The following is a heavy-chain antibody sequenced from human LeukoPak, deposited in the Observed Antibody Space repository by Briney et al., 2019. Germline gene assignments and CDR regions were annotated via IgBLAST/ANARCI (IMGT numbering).Heavy chain of an antibody. D-gene: IGHD3-10*01. V-gene: IGHV3-21*04. CDR3: ARNSGAGYYFYMDV. Sequence: GGSLRLSCAASGFTFSTYSMNWVRQAPGKGLEWVSSITRSSIYKYYADSVKGRFTISRDNAKNSLYLQMNSLRAEDTALYYCARNSGAGYYFYMDVWGKGTAVTVSS. CDR1: GFTFSTYS. CDR2: ITRSSIYK. J-gene: IGHJ6*03.